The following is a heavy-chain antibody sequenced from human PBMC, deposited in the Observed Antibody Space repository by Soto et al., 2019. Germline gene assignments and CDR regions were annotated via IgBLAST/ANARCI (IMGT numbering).Heavy chain of an antibody. CDR2: ISGSGGST. CDR3: AKLWGSYRYSLYFDY. D-gene: IGHD3-16*02. J-gene: IGHJ4*02. CDR1: GFTVNNHA. Sequence: GGSLRLSCAASGFTVNNHAMSWVRQAPGKGLEWVSAISGSGGSTYYADSVKGRFTISRDNSKNTLYLQMNSLRAEDTAVYYCAKLWGSYRYSLYFDYWGQGTLVTVSS. V-gene: IGHV3-23*01.